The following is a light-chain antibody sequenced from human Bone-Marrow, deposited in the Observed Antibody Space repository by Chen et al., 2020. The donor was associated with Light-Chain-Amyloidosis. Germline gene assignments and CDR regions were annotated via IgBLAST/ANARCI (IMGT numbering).Light chain of an antibody. V-gene: IGLV3-1*01. CDR2: QDT. CDR1: DLGDKY. CDR3: QVWDDRTVV. Sequence: SYELTQPPSVSLFPGQTANITCSGKDLGDKYVCWFQQRPGQSPVLLIHQDTKRPSGIPGRFSGTNSGNTATLTISGTQAMDEADYFCQVWDDRTVVFGGGTKLTVL. J-gene: IGLJ2*01.